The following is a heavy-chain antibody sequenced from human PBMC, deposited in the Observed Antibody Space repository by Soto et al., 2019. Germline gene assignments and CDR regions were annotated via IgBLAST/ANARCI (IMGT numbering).Heavy chain of an antibody. CDR3: AREGVYYGSGSLPNYYYMDV. J-gene: IGHJ6*03. Sequence: ASVKVSCKASGYTSTSYAMHWVRQAPGQRLEWMGWINAGNGNTKYSQKFQGRVTITRDTSASTAYMEMSSLRSEDTAVYYCAREGVYYGSGSLPNYYYMDVWGKGITVTVSS. D-gene: IGHD3-10*01. CDR1: GYTSTSYA. V-gene: IGHV1-3*01. CDR2: INAGNGNT.